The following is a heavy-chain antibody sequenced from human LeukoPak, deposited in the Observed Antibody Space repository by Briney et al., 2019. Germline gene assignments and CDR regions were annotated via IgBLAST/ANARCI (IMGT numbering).Heavy chain of an antibody. CDR1: GFTLSGSA. CDR2: IRSKANSYAT. J-gene: IGHJ3*02. Sequence: GGSLRLSCAASGFTLSGSAMHWVRQASGKGLEWVGRIRSKANSYATAYAASVKGRFTISRDDSKNTAYLQMNSLKTEDTAVYYCTRPITDAFDIWGQGTMVTVSS. V-gene: IGHV3-73*01. D-gene: IGHD3-10*01. CDR3: TRPITDAFDI.